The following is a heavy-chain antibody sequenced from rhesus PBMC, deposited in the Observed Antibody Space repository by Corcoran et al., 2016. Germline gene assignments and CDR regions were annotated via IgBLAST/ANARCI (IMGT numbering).Heavy chain of an antibody. J-gene: IGHJ5-2*02. V-gene: IGHV4-169*01. CDR1: GCSIRSRY. CDR3: ASLPPVYSWNPLDV. CDR2: IYGSGSST. D-gene: IGHD1-1*01. Sequence: QVQLQVSGPGLLKPSATLSVTRVVSGCSIRSRYWSWRRKPPGEVLEWIGYIYGSGSSTNYTPSLKSRVTLSGDTSKNQFSLKLSSVTAADTAVYYCASLPPVYSWNPLDVWGRGVLVTVSS.